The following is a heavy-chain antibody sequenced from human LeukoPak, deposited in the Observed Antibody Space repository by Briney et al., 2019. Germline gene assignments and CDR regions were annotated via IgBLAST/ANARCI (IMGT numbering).Heavy chain of an antibody. CDR2: ISGYNGNT. J-gene: IGHJ4*02. D-gene: IGHD6-19*01. CDR1: GYTFTCYG. CDR3: ARAITVAGTISFAY. V-gene: IGHV1-18*01. Sequence: ASVKVSCTASGYTFTCYGINWVRQAPGQGLEWMGCISGYNGNTDYAKKLQGRVTVTTDTSTSTAYMELRSLRSDDTAVYYCARAITVAGTISFAYWGQGTLVTVSS.